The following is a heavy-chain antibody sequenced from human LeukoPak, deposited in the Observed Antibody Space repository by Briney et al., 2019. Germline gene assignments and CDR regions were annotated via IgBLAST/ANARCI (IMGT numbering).Heavy chain of an antibody. CDR3: AARSNNWYVLDY. J-gene: IGHJ4*02. V-gene: IGHV3-23*01. CDR1: GFTFSDYY. D-gene: IGHD6-13*01. Sequence: GGSLRLSCAASGFTFSDYYMSWIRQAPGKGLEWVSAISVSGGSTYYADSVKGRFTISRDNSKNPLYLQMTSLRAEGTAVYYCAARSNNWYVLDYWGQGTLVTVSS. CDR2: ISVSGGST.